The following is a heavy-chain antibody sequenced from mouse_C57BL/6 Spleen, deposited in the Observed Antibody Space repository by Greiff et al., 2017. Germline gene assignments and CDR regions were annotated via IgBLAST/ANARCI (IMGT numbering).Heavy chain of an antibody. V-gene: IGHV1-80*01. D-gene: IGHD2-5*01. CDR2: IYPGDGDT. J-gene: IGHJ4*01. CDR3: ARSAYYSNYDAMDD. Sequence: VQLQQSGAELVKPGASVKISCKASGYAFSSYWMNWVKQRPGKGLEWIGQIYPGDGDTNYNGKFKGKATLTADKSSSTAYMQLSSLTSEDSAVYFCARSAYYSNYDAMDDWGQGTSVTVSS. CDR1: GYAFSSYW.